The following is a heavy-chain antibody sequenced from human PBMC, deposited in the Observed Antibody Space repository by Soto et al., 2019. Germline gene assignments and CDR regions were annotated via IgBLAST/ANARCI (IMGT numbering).Heavy chain of an antibody. CDR3: AIIVGGTAPH. CDR1: GYTFTSFA. CDR2: MRPANGET. Sequence: QVQLVQSEAEVTEPGASVKVSCKASGYTFTSFAINWVRQATGHGPEWLGWMRPANGETGYAQRFQGRVTTTRDTSINPAYLELRSLRSEDTAVYYCAIIVGGTAPHWGRGTLVTVSS. V-gene: IGHV1-8*02. D-gene: IGHD1-1*01. J-gene: IGHJ4*02.